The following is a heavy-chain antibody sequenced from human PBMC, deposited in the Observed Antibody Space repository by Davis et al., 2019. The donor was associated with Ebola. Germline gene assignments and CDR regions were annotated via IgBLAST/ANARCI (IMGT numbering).Heavy chain of an antibody. J-gene: IGHJ4*02. Sequence: GGSLRLSCAASGFTFSSYGMHWVRQAPGKGLEWVAVISYDGSNKYYADSVKGRFTISGDNSKNTLYLQMNSLRAEDTAVYYCARRADYWGQGTLVTVSS. CDR1: GFTFSSYG. CDR3: ARRADY. V-gene: IGHV3-30*03. CDR2: ISYDGSNK.